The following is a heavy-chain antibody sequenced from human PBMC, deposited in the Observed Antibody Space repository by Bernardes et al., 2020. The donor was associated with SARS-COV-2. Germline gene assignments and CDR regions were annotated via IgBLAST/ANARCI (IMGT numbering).Heavy chain of an antibody. CDR3: ARDSSSSYLYYYGMDV. CDR1: GFTLSSNA. J-gene: IGHJ6*02. CDR2: IGSDGNT. V-gene: IGHV3-23*01. D-gene: IGHD6-6*01. Sequence: GGSLRLSCAASGFTLSSNAMTWVRQAPGKGLEWVSGIGSDGNTHYADSVRGRFTISRDNSKNMLYLQMNSLRAEDTAVYYCARDSSSSYLYYYGMDVWGQGTTVTVSS.